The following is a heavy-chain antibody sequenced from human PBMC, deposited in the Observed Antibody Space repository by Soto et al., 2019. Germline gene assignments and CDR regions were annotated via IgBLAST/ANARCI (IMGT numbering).Heavy chain of an antibody. Sequence: GGSLRLSCAASGFTFSSYGMHWVRQAPGKGLEWVAVISYDGSNKYYADSVKGRFTISRDNSKNTLYLQMNSLRAEDTAVYYCAKRNYYGSGSRYYGMDVWGQGTTVTVSS. CDR1: GFTFSSYG. CDR3: AKRNYYGSGSRYYGMDV. V-gene: IGHV3-30*18. CDR2: ISYDGSNK. D-gene: IGHD3-10*01. J-gene: IGHJ6*02.